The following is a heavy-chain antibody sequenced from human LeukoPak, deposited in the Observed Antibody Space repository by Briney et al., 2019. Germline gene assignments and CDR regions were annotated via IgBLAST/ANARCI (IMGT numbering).Heavy chain of an antibody. V-gene: IGHV3-21*01. J-gene: IGHJ4*02. Sequence: GGSLRLSCAASGFTFSSYSMNWVRQAPGKGLEWVSSISSSGNYISYADSVKGRFTISRDNAKNSLSLQMNSLRAEDTAVYYCAKDQGSGYDYFSSRVFDYWGQGTLVTVSS. CDR2: ISSSGNYI. CDR1: GFTFSSYS. CDR3: AKDQGSGYDYFSSRVFDY. D-gene: IGHD5-12*01.